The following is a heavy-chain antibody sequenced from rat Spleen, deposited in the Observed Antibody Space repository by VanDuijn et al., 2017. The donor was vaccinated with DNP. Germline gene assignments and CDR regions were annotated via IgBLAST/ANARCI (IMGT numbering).Heavy chain of an antibody. Sequence: EVQLVDSGGGLVQPGRSLKLSCVASGFTFSKYGMAWVRQAPTKGLEWVAAISTGGGKIYYRDSVKGRFTISRNEAKSTLYLQMDSLRSEDTATYYCARVSGYDYFDYWGQGVMVTLSS. V-gene: IGHV5S13*01. J-gene: IGHJ2*01. CDR3: ARVSGYDYFDY. CDR1: GFTFSKYG. CDR2: ISTGGGKI. D-gene: IGHD4-3*01.